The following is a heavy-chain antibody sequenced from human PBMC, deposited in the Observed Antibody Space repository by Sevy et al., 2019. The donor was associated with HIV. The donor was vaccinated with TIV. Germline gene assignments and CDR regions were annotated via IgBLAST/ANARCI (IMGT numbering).Heavy chain of an antibody. J-gene: IGHJ4*02. CDR1: GYTLTQLS. CDR3: ASSRDYYDNSGPNFDY. Sequence: ASVKVSCKVSGYTLTQLSMHWVRQAPGKGLEWMGGFEPEDGETLQSQNFQGRVTLTEDTSTDTAYMELSSLRSEDTAVYYCASSRDYYDNSGPNFDYWGQGTLVTVSS. CDR2: FEPEDGET. D-gene: IGHD3-22*01. V-gene: IGHV1-24*01.